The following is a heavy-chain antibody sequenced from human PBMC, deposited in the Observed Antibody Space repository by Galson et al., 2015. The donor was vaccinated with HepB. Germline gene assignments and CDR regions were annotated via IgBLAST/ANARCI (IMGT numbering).Heavy chain of an antibody. CDR3: ARDGGSSGWLDY. V-gene: IGHV3-33*01. D-gene: IGHD6-19*01. J-gene: IGHJ4*02. CDR2: IWYDGSNK. Sequence: SLRLSCAASGFTFSSYGMHWVRQAPGKGLEWVAVIWYDGSNKYYADSVKGRLTISRDNSKNTLYLQMNSLRAEDTAVYYCARDGGSSGWLDYWGQGTLVTVSS. CDR1: GFTFSSYG.